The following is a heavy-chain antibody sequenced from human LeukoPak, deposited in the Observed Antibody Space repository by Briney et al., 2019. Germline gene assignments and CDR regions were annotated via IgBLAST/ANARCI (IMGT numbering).Heavy chain of an antibody. CDR3: ARGRGRTSYGSGSYYNSPSPYMDV. CDR1: GGSVSGYY. J-gene: IGHJ6*03. Sequence: SETLSLTCAGYGGSVSGYYWSWIRQPPLNGLDWIGESNDSGSTNYNPSLKSRVTISVDTSKNQCSLKLSSVTAADTAVYYCARGRGRTSYGSGSYYNSPSPYMDVWGKGTTVTVSS. V-gene: IGHV4-34*01. D-gene: IGHD3-10*01. CDR2: SNDSGST.